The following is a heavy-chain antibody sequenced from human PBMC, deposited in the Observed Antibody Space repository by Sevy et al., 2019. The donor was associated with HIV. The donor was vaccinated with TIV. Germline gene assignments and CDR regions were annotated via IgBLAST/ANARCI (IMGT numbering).Heavy chain of an antibody. CDR3: ARHPCGPTRLRFNKYFDY. Sequence: SETLSLTCTVSGGSISSSSYYWGWIRQPPGKGLAWIGSIYYSGSTYYNPSLKSRVTISVDTSKNQFSLKLSSVTAADTAVYYCARHPCGPTRLRFNKYFDYWGQGTLVTVSS. CDR1: GGSISSSSYY. CDR2: IYYSGST. J-gene: IGHJ4*02. D-gene: IGHD3-3*01. V-gene: IGHV4-39*01.